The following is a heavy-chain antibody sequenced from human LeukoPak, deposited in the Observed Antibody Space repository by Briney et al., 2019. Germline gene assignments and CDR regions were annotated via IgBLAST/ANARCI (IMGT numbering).Heavy chain of an antibody. V-gene: IGHV1-18*01. CDR2: ISAYNGNT. Sequence: ASVKVSCKASGYTFTSYGISWVRQAPGQGLEWMGWISAYNGNTNYAQKFQGRVTMTEDTSTDTAYMELSRLRSDDTAVYYCARDSGERGSGSYLIAYWGQGTLVTVSS. J-gene: IGHJ4*02. D-gene: IGHD3-10*01. CDR1: GYTFTSYG. CDR3: ARDSGERGSGSYLIAY.